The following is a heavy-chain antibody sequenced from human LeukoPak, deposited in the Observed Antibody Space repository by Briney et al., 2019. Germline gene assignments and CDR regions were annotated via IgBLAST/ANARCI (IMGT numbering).Heavy chain of an antibody. J-gene: IGHJ4*02. Sequence: ASVKVSCKASGYTFTSYDINWVRQATGQGLEWMGWMNPNNAKTVYAQKFQGRVTMTRNTSISTAYMELSGLRSEDTAVYYCARLWPSNTGNDYWGQGTLVTVPS. V-gene: IGHV1-8*01. CDR3: ARLWPSNTGNDY. D-gene: IGHD2-21*01. CDR2: MNPNNAKT. CDR1: GYTFTSYD.